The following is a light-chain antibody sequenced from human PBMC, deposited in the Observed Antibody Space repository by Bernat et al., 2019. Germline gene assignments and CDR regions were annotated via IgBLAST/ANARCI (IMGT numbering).Light chain of an antibody. Sequence: QSALTQPASVSGSPGQSITISCTGTSSDVGGYNYVSWYQQHPGKAPKLMIYDVNNRPSGVSNRFSGSKSGNTASLTISGLQAEDEADYYCTSYTSSNILYVFGTGTKVTVL. J-gene: IGLJ1*01. V-gene: IGLV2-14*01. CDR2: DVN. CDR1: SSDVGGYNY. CDR3: TSYTSSNILYV.